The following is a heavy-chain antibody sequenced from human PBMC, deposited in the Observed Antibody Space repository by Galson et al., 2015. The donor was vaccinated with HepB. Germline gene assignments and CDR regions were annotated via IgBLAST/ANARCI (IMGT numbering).Heavy chain of an antibody. CDR2: IYPGDSDT. J-gene: IGHJ4*02. CDR3: ARLLYDSSGFDY. Sequence: QSGAEVKKPGESLKISCKGSGSSFPSYWIVWVRQMPGKGLEWMGIIYPGDSDTKYSPSFQGQVTISADKSTAYLQWSSLKASDTAMYYCARLLYDSSGFDYWGQGTLVTVSS. V-gene: IGHV5-51*01. CDR1: GSSFPSYW. D-gene: IGHD3-22*01.